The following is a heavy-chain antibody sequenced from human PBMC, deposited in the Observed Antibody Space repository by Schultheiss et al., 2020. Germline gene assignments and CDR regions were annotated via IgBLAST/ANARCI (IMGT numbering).Heavy chain of an antibody. CDR2: LYHSGST. J-gene: IGHJ6*04. CDR3: ARDAHDFWSGYQSSYGMDV. Sequence: SETLSLTCTVSGGSISSGGYYWGWIRQPPGKGLEWIGSLYHSGSTNYNPSLKSRVTISVDTSKNQFSLKLSSVTAADTAVYYCARDAHDFWSGYQSSYGMDVWGKGTTVTGYS. CDR1: GGSISSGGYY. D-gene: IGHD3-3*01. V-gene: IGHV4-39*07.